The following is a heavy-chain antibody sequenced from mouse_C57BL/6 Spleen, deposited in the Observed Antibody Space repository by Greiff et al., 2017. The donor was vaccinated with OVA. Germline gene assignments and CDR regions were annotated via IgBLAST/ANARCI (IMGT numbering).Heavy chain of an antibody. Sequence: QVQLQQPGAELVRPGSSVKLSCKASGYTFTSYWMDWVKQRPGQGLEWIGNIYPSDSETHYNQKFKDKATLTVDKSSSTAYMQLSSLTSEDSAVYYSARRYYGSSYDYWGQGTTLTVSS. CDR2: IYPSDSET. D-gene: IGHD1-1*01. CDR1: GYTFTSYW. V-gene: IGHV1-61*01. J-gene: IGHJ2*01. CDR3: ARRYYGSSYDY.